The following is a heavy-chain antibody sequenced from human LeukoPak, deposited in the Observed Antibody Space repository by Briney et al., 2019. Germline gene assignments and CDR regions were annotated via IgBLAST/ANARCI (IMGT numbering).Heavy chain of an antibody. CDR2: INHSGST. J-gene: IGHJ4*02. CDR3: ARGPEVEYSSSPALDY. CDR1: GGSFSGYY. V-gene: IGHV4-34*01. D-gene: IGHD6-6*01. Sequence: RPSETLSLTCAVYGGSFSGYYWSWIRQPPGKGLEWIGEINHSGSTNYNPSLKSRVTISVATSKNQFSLKLSSVTAADTAVYYCARGPEVEYSSSPALDYWGQGPLVTVS.